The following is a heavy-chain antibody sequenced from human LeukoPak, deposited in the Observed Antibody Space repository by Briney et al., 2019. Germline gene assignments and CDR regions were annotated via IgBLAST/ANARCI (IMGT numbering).Heavy chain of an antibody. CDR1: GFTFSSYW. CDR3: ARALVGAMDAFDI. J-gene: IGHJ3*02. D-gene: IGHD1-26*01. CDR2: IKQDGSEK. V-gene: IGHV3-7*01. Sequence: PGRSLRLSCAASGFTFSSYWMSWVRQAPGKGLEWVANIKQDGSEKYYVDSVKGRFTISRDNAKNSLYLQMNSLRAEDTAVYYCARALVGAMDAFDIWGQGTMVTVSS.